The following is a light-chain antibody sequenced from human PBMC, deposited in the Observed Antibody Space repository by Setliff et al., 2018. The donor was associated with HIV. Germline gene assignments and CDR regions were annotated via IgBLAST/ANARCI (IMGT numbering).Light chain of an antibody. CDR2: EVN. J-gene: IGLJ2*01. Sequence: QSALTQPASVSGSPGQSITISCTGTSSDVGGYNYVSWYQQHPGKAPKLIIYEVNNRPSGVSNRFSGSKSGNTASLTISRLQAEDEADYYCSSYTSSSTYGVFGGGTKVTVL. CDR3: SSYTSSSTYGV. CDR1: SSDVGGYNY. V-gene: IGLV2-14*01.